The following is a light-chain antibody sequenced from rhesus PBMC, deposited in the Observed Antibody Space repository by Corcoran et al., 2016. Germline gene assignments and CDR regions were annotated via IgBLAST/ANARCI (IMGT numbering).Light chain of an antibody. CDR2: SAY. CDR1: ESVGSY. Sequence: EIVMTQSPATLSLSPGETATLSCRASESVGSYLAWYQQKPGQAPKLLVHSAYFRATGIPNRFSDSGSRTEVTLTISSLEPEDGGVYHCQQYNDVHSFGQGTKVEIK. CDR3: QQYNDVHS. V-gene: IGKV3-40*03. J-gene: IGKJ2*01.